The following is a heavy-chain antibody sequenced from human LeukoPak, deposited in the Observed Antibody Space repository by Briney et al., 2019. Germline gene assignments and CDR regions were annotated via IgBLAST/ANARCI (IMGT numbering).Heavy chain of an antibody. V-gene: IGHV4-59*01. Sequence: SETLSLTCTVSGGSISSYYWSWIRQPPGKGLEWIGYIYYSGSTNYNPSLKSRVTISVDTSKNQSSLKLSSVTAADTAVYYCARDSDPRGRFDYWGQGTLVTVSS. J-gene: IGHJ4*02. CDR3: ARDSDPRGRFDY. CDR2: IYYSGST. CDR1: GGSISSYY. D-gene: IGHD3-10*01.